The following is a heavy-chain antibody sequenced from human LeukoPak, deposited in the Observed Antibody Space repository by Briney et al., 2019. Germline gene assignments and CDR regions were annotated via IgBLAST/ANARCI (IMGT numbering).Heavy chain of an antibody. Sequence: SQTLSLTCAVSGGSISSGGYSWSWIRQPPGKGLEWIGYIYHSGSTYYNPSLKSRVTISVDRSKNQFSLKLSSVTAADMAVYYCARGEYGEFSAFDIWGQGTMVTVSS. CDR3: ARGEYGEFSAFDI. CDR2: IYHSGST. V-gene: IGHV4-30-2*01. CDR1: GGSISSGGYS. D-gene: IGHD3-10*01. J-gene: IGHJ3*02.